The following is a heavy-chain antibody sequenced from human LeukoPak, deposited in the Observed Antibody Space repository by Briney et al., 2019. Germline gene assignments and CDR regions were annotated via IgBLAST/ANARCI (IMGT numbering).Heavy chain of an antibody. CDR2: IYYSGST. V-gene: IGHV4-59*12. D-gene: IGHD6-19*01. J-gene: IGHJ6*03. Sequence: PSETLSLTCTVSGSSISSYYWSWIRQPPGKGLEWIGYIYYSGSTNYNPSLKSRVTISVDTSKNQFSLKLSSVTAADTALYYCARAVDIGRAVAGRGYYYYYMDVWGKGTTVTVSS. CDR1: GSSISSYY. CDR3: ARAVDIGRAVAGRGYYYYYMDV.